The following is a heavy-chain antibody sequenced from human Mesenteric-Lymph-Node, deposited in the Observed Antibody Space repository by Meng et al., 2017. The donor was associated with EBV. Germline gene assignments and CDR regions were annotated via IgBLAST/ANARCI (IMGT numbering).Heavy chain of an antibody. CDR1: GDSISSSNW. D-gene: IGHD3-22*01. Sequence: ELCPGLGKPSGTRLCSFYFPGDSISSSNWWSWVRQPTGKGLEWIGEIYQSGSTNYNPSLKSRVTISVDKSKNHFSLKLSSVTAADTAVYYCARESYYDSRGPWFDPWGQGTLVTVSS. V-gene: IGHV4-4*02. J-gene: IGHJ5*02. CDR2: IYQSGST. CDR3: ARESYYDSRGPWFDP.